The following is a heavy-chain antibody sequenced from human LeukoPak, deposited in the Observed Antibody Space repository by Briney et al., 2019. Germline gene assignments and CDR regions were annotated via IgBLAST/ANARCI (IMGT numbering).Heavy chain of an antibody. D-gene: IGHD6-19*01. CDR3: AKAKEQWLVPSFDY. Sequence: GGSLRLSCAASGFTFRSYAMSWVRQAPGKGLEWISAISGGGGTTYYADSVKGRFTISSDNSKNALHLQMNSLRAEDTAVYYCAKAKEQWLVPSFDYWGQGTLVTVSS. CDR1: GFTFRSYA. CDR2: ISGGGGTT. V-gene: IGHV3-23*01. J-gene: IGHJ4*02.